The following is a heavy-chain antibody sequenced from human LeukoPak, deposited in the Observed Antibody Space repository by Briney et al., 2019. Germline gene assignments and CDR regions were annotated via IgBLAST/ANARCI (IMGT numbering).Heavy chain of an antibody. J-gene: IGHJ4*02. D-gene: IGHD1/OR15-1a*01. CDR3: ARRTGTAGGNHFDY. CDR1: GGSISTSSHY. Sequence: PSETLSLTCTVSGGSISTSSHYWGWIRQPPGKGLEWIGSGYYSGSTHYSPSLKSRVTISVDTSKNQFSLNLSSMNAADTAVYYCARRTGTAGGNHFDYWGQGTLVTVSS. CDR2: GYYSGST. V-gene: IGHV4-39*01.